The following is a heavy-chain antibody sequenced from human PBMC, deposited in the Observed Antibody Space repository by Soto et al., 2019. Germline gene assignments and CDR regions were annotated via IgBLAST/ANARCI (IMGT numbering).Heavy chain of an antibody. J-gene: IGHJ6*02. CDR3: ARMAKRWLQSDYYYYYYGMDV. V-gene: IGHV4-34*01. CDR2: INHSGST. D-gene: IGHD5-12*01. Sequence: XGTLCLTCAVYGGSFSGYYWSWMRQPPGKGLEWIGEINHSGSTNYNPSLKSRVTISVDTSKNQFSLKLSSVTAADTAVYYCARMAKRWLQSDYYYYYYGMDVWGQGTTVTVSS. CDR1: GGSFSGYY.